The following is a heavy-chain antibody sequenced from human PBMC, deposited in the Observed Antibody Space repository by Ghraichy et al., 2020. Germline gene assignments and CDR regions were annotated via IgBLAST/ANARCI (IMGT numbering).Heavy chain of an antibody. J-gene: IGHJ4*02. D-gene: IGHD2-21*02. Sequence: SETLSLTCAVYGGSFSGYYWSWIRQPPGKGLEWIGEINHSGSTNYNPSLKSRVTISVATSKNQFSLKLSSVTAADTAVYYCARGPFYCGGDCPLDYWGQGTLVTVSS. V-gene: IGHV4-34*01. CDR3: ARGPFYCGGDCPLDY. CDR1: GGSFSGYY. CDR2: INHSGST.